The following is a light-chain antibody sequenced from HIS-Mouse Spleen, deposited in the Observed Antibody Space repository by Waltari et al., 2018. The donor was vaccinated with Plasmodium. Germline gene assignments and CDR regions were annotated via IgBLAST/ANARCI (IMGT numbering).Light chain of an antibody. Sequence: IVFKTAPAHPSLSPGERATLSCRASQSVSSYLAWYQQKPGQAPRLLIYDASNRATGIPARFSGSGSGTDFTLTISSLEPEDFAVYYCQQRSFGPGTKVDIK. J-gene: IGKJ3*01. CDR3: QQRS. CDR1: QSVSSY. CDR2: DAS. V-gene: IGKV3-11*01.